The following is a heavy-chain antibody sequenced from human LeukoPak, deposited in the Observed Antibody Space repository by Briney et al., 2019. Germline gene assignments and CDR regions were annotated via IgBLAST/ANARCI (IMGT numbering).Heavy chain of an antibody. V-gene: IGHV5-10-1*01. CDR2: IYPSDSYT. CDR3: ARAHDLNWYDS. Sequence: GESLKISCKGSGYSFTTYWIGWVRQMPGKGLEWMGKIYPSDSYTNYSPSFQGHVTISVDKSITTAYLQWNSLRASDTAMYYCARAHDLNWYDSWGQGTLVTVSS. J-gene: IGHJ5*01. CDR1: GYSFTTYW.